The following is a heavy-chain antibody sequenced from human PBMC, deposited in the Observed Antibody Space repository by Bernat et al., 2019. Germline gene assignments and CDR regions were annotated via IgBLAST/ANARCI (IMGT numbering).Heavy chain of an antibody. CDR3: AIVRRDSSSWSGFGYYYGMDV. D-gene: IGHD6-13*01. CDR2: ISSSGSTI. CDR1: GFTFSSYE. V-gene: IGHV3-48*03. J-gene: IGHJ6*02. Sequence: EVQLVESGGGLVQPGGSLRLSYAASGFTFSSYEMNWVRQAPGKGLEWVSYISSSGSTIYYADSVKGRFTISRDNAKNSLYLQMNSLRAEDTAVYYCAIVRRDSSSWSGFGYYYGMDVWGQGTTVTVSS.